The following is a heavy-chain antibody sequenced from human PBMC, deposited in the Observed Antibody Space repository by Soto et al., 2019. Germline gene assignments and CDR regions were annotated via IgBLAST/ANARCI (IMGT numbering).Heavy chain of an antibody. CDR3: ASQFCSGGACFNWFDP. J-gene: IGHJ5*02. CDR2: IFDSGIT. V-gene: IGHV4-30-4*01. CDR1: GGSISSLYY. D-gene: IGHD2-21*02. Sequence: SETLSLTCTVSGGSISSLYYWSWIRQPPGKGLEWIGYIFDSGITHYNPSLKSRVAMSVDTSKNQFSLNLTSVTAADTAVYFCASQFCSGGACFNWFDPWGHGTLVTVSS.